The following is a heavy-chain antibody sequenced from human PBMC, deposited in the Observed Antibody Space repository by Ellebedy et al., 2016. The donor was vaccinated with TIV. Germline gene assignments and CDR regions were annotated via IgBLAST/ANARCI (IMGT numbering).Heavy chain of an antibody. CDR2: ISGSGGCT. J-gene: IGHJ4*02. V-gene: IGHV3-23*01. CDR3: ARLRYFGSGRYSDY. CDR1: GFTFSTYA. D-gene: IGHD3-10*01. Sequence: PGGSLRLSCAASGFTFSTYAMSWVRQAPGRGLEWVSTISGSGGCTYYTDSVKGRFTISRDNSKNTLYLQMNSLRAGDTAIYYCARLRYFGSGRYSDYWGQGTLVTVSS.